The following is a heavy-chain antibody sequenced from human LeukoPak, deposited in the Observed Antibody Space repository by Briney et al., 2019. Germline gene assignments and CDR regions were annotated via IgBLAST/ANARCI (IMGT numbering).Heavy chain of an antibody. D-gene: IGHD1-26*01. Sequence: ASVKVSCKASGYTFTSYLIHWVRQAPGQRLEWMGWINVGNDNTKYSQNFQGRVTITRDTSASTAYMELSSLRSEDTAVYYCARDSIWGSGTYGFDYWGQGALVTVPS. CDR2: INVGNDNT. CDR3: ARDSIWGSGTYGFDY. CDR1: GYTFTSYL. J-gene: IGHJ4*02. V-gene: IGHV1-3*01.